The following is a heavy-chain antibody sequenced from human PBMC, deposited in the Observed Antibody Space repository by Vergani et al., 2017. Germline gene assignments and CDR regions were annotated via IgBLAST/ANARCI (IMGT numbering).Heavy chain of an antibody. CDR1: GFTFSSYG. CDR2: IWYDGSNK. Sequence: QVQLVESGGGVVQPGRSLRLSCAASGFTFSSYGMHWVRPAPGKGLEWVAVIWYDGSNKYYADSVKGRFTLSRDNSKNTLYLQMNSLRAEDTAVYYCASTLASSFDYWGQGTLVTVSS. D-gene: IGHD6-13*01. CDR3: ASTLASSFDY. V-gene: IGHV3-33*01. J-gene: IGHJ4*02.